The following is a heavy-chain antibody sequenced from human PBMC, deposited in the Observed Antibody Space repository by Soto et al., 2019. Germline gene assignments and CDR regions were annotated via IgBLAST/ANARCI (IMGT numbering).Heavy chain of an antibody. CDR1: GFTFSHYG. D-gene: IGHD3-10*01. V-gene: IGHV3-33*01. CDR3: ARDRVTLLRGAPDPIDI. Sequence: QVQLVESGGGVVQPGGSLRLSCAASGFTFSHYGMHWVRQAPGKGLEWVAVIWYDGSSEYYADYVKGRFTISRDNLKNKLYLQMNSLRGEDTAVYFCARDRVTLLRGAPDPIDIWGQGTMVTVA. CDR2: IWYDGSSE. J-gene: IGHJ3*02.